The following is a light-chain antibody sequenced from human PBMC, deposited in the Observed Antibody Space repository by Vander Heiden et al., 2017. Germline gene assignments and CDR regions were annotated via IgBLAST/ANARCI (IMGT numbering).Light chain of an antibody. Sequence: EIVMTQSPATLSVSPGERATLSCRASQSVSSNLAWYQQKPGQAPRLLIYGASTRATGIPARFSGSGCGTEFTLTISSRQSEDFAVYYCQQHNNWPPYTFGQGTKVEIK. CDR3: QQHNNWPPYT. CDR1: QSVSSN. CDR2: GAS. J-gene: IGKJ2*01. V-gene: IGKV3-15*01.